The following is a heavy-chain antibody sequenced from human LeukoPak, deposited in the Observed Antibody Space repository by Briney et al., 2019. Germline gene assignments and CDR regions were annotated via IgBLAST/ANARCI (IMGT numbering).Heavy chain of an antibody. CDR3: ARHRHEPDLGSGSYARPFDY. J-gene: IGHJ4*02. CDR2: IYYSGSP. Sequence: PSETLSLTCGVSGGSISSSSYYWGWIRQPPGKGLEWIGSIYYSGSPYYNASLRSRVTISVDTSKNQFSLKLSSVTAADTAVYYCARHRHEPDLGSGSYARPFDYWGQGTLVTVSS. V-gene: IGHV4-39*01. D-gene: IGHD3-10*01. CDR1: GGSISSSSYY.